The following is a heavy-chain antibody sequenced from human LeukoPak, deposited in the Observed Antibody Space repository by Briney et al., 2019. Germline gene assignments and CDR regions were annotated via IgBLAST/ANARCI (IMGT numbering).Heavy chain of an antibody. CDR3: AVIVVVPAATSTNWFDP. Sequence: VASVKVSCKASGGTFSSYAISWVRQAPGLGLEWMGGIIPIFGTANYAQKFQGRVTITADEPTSTAYMELSSLRSEDTAVYYCAVIVVVPAATSTNWFDPWGQGTLVTVSS. D-gene: IGHD2-2*01. CDR1: GGTFSSYA. J-gene: IGHJ5*02. V-gene: IGHV1-69*13. CDR2: IIPIFGTA.